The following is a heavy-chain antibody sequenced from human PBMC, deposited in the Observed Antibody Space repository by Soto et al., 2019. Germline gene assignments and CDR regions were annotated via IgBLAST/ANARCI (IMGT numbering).Heavy chain of an antibody. D-gene: IGHD6-19*01. CDR1: GGTFSSYA. CDR2: IIPIFGTA. Sequence: QVQLVQSGAEVKKPGSSVKVSCKASGGTFSSYAISWVRQAPGQGLEWMGGIIPIFGTANYAQKFQGRVTITADGSNSTSYRELGSLRSADTAVYYCATTAEYSSGWKFDSWGQGTLVTVSS. J-gene: IGHJ4*02. CDR3: ATTAEYSSGWKFDS. V-gene: IGHV1-69*01.